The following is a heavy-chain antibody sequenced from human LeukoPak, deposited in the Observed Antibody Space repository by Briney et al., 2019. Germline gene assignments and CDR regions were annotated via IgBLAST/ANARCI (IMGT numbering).Heavy chain of an antibody. Sequence: GGSLRLSCAASGFTFSSYGMHWVRQAPGKGLEGVEVIWYDGSNKYYADSVKGRFTISRDNSKNTPYLQMNSLRAEDTAVYYCARDRIGGHSSSHAFDIWGQGTMVTVSS. CDR1: GFTFSSYG. J-gene: IGHJ3*02. V-gene: IGHV3-33*01. D-gene: IGHD6-6*01. CDR3: ARDRIGGHSSSHAFDI. CDR2: IWYDGSNK.